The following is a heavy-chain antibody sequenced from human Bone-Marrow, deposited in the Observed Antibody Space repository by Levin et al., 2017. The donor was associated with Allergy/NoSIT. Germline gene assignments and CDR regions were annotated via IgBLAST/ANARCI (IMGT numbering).Heavy chain of an antibody. CDR3: TRHCGGDCFSPSAFEY. CDR1: GFTFSDYW. Sequence: GGSLRLSCAASGFTFSDYWMHWVRQAPGKGLVWVSRIKSDGTITTYADSMKGRFTISRDNAKNTLYLQMNSLRAEDTAVYFCTRHCGGDCFSPSAFEYWGQGILVTVSS. V-gene: IGHV3-74*01. J-gene: IGHJ4*02. D-gene: IGHD2-21*02. CDR2: IKSDGTIT.